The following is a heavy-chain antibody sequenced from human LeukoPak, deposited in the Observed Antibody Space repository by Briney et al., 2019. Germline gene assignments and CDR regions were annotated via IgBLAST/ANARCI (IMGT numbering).Heavy chain of an antibody. CDR2: IIPIFGTA. J-gene: IGHJ4*02. CDR1: GGTFSSYA. V-gene: IGHV1-69*05. CDR3: ATELAYCGGVCYSGFDY. D-gene: IGHD2-21*02. Sequence: SVKVSCKASGGTFSSYAISWVRQAPGQGLEWMGGIIPIFGTANYAQKFQGRVTITTDESTSTAYMELSSLRSEDTAVYYCATELAYCGGVCYSGFDYWGQGALVTVSS.